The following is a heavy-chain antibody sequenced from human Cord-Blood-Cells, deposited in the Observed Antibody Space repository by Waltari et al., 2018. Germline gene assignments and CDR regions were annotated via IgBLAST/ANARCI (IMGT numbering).Heavy chain of an antibody. J-gene: IGHJ4*02. D-gene: IGHD3-10*01. Sequence: QVQLVQAGAEVKKPGASVQVSCKASGYTVTGYYMHWVRPAPGQGLEWMGWINPNSGGTNYAQKFQGRVTMTRDTSISTAYMELSRLRSDDTAVYYCARLNGSGSYYYFDYWGQGTLVTVSS. CDR2: INPNSGGT. CDR1: GYTVTGYY. CDR3: ARLNGSGSYYYFDY. V-gene: IGHV1-2*02.